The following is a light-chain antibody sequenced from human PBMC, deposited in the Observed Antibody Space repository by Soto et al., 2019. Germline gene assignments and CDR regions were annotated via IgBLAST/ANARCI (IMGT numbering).Light chain of an antibody. Sequence: ERVMTQSPATLSVSPGQRATLSCRASQSVSSRFLAWYQQKPGQAPRLLMYRISARATGIPARFSGSGSGTEFTLPISSLQPEDAAVYYCQQHNNWPLTFAGGTKV. J-gene: IGKJ4*01. V-gene: IGKV3D-15*01. CDR1: QSVSSRF. CDR3: QQHNNWPLT. CDR2: RIS.